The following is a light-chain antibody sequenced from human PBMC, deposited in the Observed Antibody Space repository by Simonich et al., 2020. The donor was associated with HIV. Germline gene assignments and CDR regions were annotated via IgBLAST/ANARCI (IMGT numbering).Light chain of an antibody. CDR2: EDS. V-gene: IGLV3-21*03. J-gene: IGLJ3*02. Sequence: SYVLTQPPSVSVAPGKTARITCGVNKIGRKSVHWYQQKTGQAPVLVVYEDSDRPSGIPERCSGSKSGNTATLTISRVEAGDEADYYCQVWDSSSDLWVFGGGTKLTVL. CDR3: QVWDSSSDLWV. CDR1: KIGRKS.